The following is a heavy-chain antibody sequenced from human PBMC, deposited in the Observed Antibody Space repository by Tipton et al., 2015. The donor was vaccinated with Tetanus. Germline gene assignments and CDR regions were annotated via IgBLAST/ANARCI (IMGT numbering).Heavy chain of an antibody. Sequence: QLVQSGAEMKKPGSSVKVSCETSGGTFSSYAIAWVRQAPGQGLEWVGGIIPIFGTPNYAQNFQGRVTITADESTDTASMELNNVRPEDTAVYYCARGTYYDFWSGPSTPYYLDYWSQGTLITVSS. CDR2: IIPIFGTP. V-gene: IGHV1-69*01. CDR3: ARGTYYDFWSGPSTPYYLDY. J-gene: IGHJ4*02. D-gene: IGHD3-3*01. CDR1: GGTFSSYA.